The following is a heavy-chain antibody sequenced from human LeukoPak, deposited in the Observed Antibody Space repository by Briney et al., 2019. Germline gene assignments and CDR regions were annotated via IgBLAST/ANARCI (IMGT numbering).Heavy chain of an antibody. J-gene: IGHJ4*02. CDR3: ARGEDIVLMVYARGDLYDY. CDR2: ISAYNGNT. D-gene: IGHD2-8*01. CDR1: GYTFTSYG. Sequence: ASEKVSCKASGYTFTSYGMSWVRQAPGQGREGMGWISAYNGNTNYAQKLQGRDAMTTDTSTSTAYMELRSLSSDDTAVYYCARGEDIVLMVYARGDLYDYWGQGTLVTVSS. V-gene: IGHV1-18*01.